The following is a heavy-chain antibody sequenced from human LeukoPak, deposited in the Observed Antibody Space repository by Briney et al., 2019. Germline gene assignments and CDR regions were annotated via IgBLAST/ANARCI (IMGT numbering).Heavy chain of an antibody. J-gene: IGHJ5*02. CDR3: ARGETYDFWSGYYDAPNWFDP. CDR2: INPSGGST. Sequence: GASVKVSCKASGYTFTSYYMHWVRQAPGQGLEWMGIINPSGGSTSYAQKFQGRVTMTRDMSTSTVYMELSSLRPEDTAVYYCARGETYDFWSGYYDAPNWFDPWGQGTLVTVSS. CDR1: GYTFTSYY. V-gene: IGHV1-46*01. D-gene: IGHD3-3*01.